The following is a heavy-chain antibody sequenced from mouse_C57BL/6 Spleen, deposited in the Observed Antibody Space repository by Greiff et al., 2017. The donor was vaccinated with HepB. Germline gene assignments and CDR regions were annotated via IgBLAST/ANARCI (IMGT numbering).Heavy chain of an antibody. D-gene: IGHD2-1*01. CDR3: ARTYGKRYFDV. J-gene: IGHJ1*03. CDR2: ISSGSSTI. V-gene: IGHV5-17*01. Sequence: DVQLVESGGGLVKPGGSLKLSCAASGFTFSDYGMHWVRQAPEKGLEWVAYISSGSSTIYYADTVKGRFTISRDNAKNTLFLQMTSLRSEDTAMYYCARTYGKRYFDVWGTGTTVTVSS. CDR1: GFTFSDYG.